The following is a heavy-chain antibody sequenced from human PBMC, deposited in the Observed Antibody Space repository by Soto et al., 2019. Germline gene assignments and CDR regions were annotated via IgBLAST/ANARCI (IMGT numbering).Heavy chain of an antibody. V-gene: IGHV4-39*01. CDR2: IYYSGST. Sequence: SETLSLTCSVSGGSISSSSYFWGWIRQPPGKGLEWIGSIYYSGSTYYNPSLKSRVTVSVDTSKNQFSLKLSSVTAADTAVYYCARGPRGMDVWGQGTTVTVSS. CDR1: GGSISSSSYF. CDR3: ARGPRGMDV. J-gene: IGHJ6*02.